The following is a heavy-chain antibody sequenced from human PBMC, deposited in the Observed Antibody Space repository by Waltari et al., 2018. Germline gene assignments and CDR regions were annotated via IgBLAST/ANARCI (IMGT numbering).Heavy chain of an antibody. CDR2: INPRGVRT. CDR1: EYTFTSSY. J-gene: IGHJ6*02. CDR3: ALDTGALWMDV. D-gene: IGHD2-21*01. V-gene: IGHV1-46*01. Sequence: QVQLVQSGAEVKKPGASVKISCKTSEYTFTSSYIHWVRQAPGQGLEWMGIINPRGVRTICAQKFQGGVTMTRDTATSTVDMELSSLRSDDTAVYYCALDTGALWMDVWGQGTTVTVSS.